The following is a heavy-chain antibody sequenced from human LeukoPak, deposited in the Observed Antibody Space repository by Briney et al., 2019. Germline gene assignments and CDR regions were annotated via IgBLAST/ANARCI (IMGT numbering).Heavy chain of an antibody. V-gene: IGHV4-59*08. CDR3: ARHFPNRGGDSFAY. CDR2: IHYTGRT. D-gene: IGHD2-21*02. CDR1: GGSLSSYY. Sequence: SETLSLACTVSGGSLSSYYWIWIRQPPGKGLEWIGYIHYTGRTTYHPSLKSRVTISLDTSKNQFSLRLSSVTAADTAVYYCARHFPNRGGDSFAYWGQGNLVTVSS. J-gene: IGHJ4*02.